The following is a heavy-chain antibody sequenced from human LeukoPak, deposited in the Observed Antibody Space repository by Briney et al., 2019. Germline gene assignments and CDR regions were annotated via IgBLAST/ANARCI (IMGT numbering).Heavy chain of an antibody. V-gene: IGHV3-48*03. CDR1: GFTFSSYE. Sequence: GGSLRLSCAASGFTFSSYEMNWVRQAPGKGLEWVSYINSGGGSLYYADSVKGRFTISRDNAKNSLYLQMNSLRAEDTAVYYCAREGYYGSGRHFDYWGPGTLVSVSS. CDR2: INSGGGSL. CDR3: AREGYYGSGRHFDY. J-gene: IGHJ4*02. D-gene: IGHD3-10*01.